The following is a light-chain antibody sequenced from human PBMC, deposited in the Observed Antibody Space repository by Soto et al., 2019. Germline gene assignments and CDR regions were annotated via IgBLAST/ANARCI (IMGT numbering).Light chain of an antibody. CDR2: KAS. J-gene: IGKJ2*01. CDR3: QQCSTYPLT. V-gene: IGKV1-5*03. Sequence: DIQMTQSPSTLSASVGDRVTITCRASQSIDSWLAWYQQRPGKAPNLLIYKASSLEGGVPSRFSGSGSGTEFTLTINSLQPDDFGTYFCQQCSTYPLTFGQGTKLEIK. CDR1: QSIDSW.